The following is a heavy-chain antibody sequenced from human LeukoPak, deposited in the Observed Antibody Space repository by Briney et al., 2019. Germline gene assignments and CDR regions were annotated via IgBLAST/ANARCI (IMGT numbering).Heavy chain of an antibody. D-gene: IGHD3-10*01. CDR1: GFTFSNYA. CDR3: AKDRGYYGSGSSFDY. CDR2: ISGSGGST. Sequence: PGGSLRLSCAASGFTFSNYAMSWVRQAPGKGLEWVSAISGSGGSTYYADSVKGRFTVSRDNYKNTLYLQMNRPRAEDTAVYYCAKDRGYYGSGSSFDYWGQGTLVTVSS. J-gene: IGHJ4*02. V-gene: IGHV3-23*01.